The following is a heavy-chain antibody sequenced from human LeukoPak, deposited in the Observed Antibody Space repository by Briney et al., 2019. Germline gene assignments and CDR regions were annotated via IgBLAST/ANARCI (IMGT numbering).Heavy chain of an antibody. CDR2: IIPIFGTA. J-gene: IGHJ3*02. CDR3: ARDLRAGYSDIDI. Sequence: SVKVSCKASGGTFSSYAISWVRQAPGQGLEWMGGIIPIFGTANYAQKFQGRVTITADESTSTAYMELSSLRSEDTAVYYCARDLRAGYSDIDIWGQGTMVTVSS. D-gene: IGHD5-24*01. CDR1: GGTFSSYA. V-gene: IGHV1-69*13.